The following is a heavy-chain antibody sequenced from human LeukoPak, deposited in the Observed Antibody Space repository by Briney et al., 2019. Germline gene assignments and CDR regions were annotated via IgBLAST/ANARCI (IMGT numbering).Heavy chain of an antibody. D-gene: IGHD4-17*01. J-gene: IGHJ6*02. CDR1: GFTFSSYG. CDR2: IRYDGSNK. CDR3: ARATVTVAVDYGMDV. V-gene: IGHV3-30*02. Sequence: GGSLRLSCAASGFTFSSYGMHWVRQAPGKGLEWVAFIRYDGSNKYYADSVKGRFTISRDNSKNTLYLQMNSLRAEDTAVYYCARATVTVAVDYGMDVWGQGTTVTVSS.